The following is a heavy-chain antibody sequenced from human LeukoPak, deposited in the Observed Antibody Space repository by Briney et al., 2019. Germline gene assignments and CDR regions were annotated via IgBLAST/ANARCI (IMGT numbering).Heavy chain of an antibody. V-gene: IGHV4-30-4*01. CDR3: AREDPSSTSLGY. CDR2: IYYSGST. J-gene: IGHJ4*02. CDR1: GGSISSGDYY. Sequence: PSETLSLTCTVSGGSISSGDYYWSWIRQPPGKGLEWIGYIYYSGSTYYNPSLKSRVTISVDTSKNQFSLKLSSVTAADTAVYYCAREDPSSTSLGYWGQGTLVTVSS. D-gene: IGHD2-2*01.